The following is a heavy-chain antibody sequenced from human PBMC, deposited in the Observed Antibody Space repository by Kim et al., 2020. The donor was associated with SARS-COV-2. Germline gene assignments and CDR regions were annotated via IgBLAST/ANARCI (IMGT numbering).Heavy chain of an antibody. D-gene: IGHD4-17*01. Sequence: APVKGSFTISRDDSKNTLYLQMNSLKTEDTAVYYCTTATVTTNYFYGMDVWGQGTTVTVSS. CDR3: TTATVTTNYFYGMDV. V-gene: IGHV3-15*01. J-gene: IGHJ6*02.